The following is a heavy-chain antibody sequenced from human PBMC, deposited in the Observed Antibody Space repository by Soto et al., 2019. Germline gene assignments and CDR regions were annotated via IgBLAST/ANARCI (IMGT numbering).Heavy chain of an antibody. V-gene: IGHV3-23*01. J-gene: IGHJ6*03. CDR1: GFTFGSYA. D-gene: IGHD3-16*01. CDR2: ISGSGRTT. CDR3: TKFRGPSYSYYSMDV. Sequence: EVQLLESGGGLVQPGGSLRLSCAASGFTFGSYAMNWLRQAPGRGLECVSFISGSGRTTYYADSVKGRFTVSRDNSKNTLYLQMNSLRAEETALYYCTKFRGPSYSYYSMDVSGKGTTATVSS.